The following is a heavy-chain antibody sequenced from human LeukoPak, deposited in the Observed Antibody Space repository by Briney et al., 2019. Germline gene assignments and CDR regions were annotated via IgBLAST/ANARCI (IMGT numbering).Heavy chain of an antibody. CDR3: AKGSRDRDYYDSSGYYHDY. CDR2: ISGSGGST. J-gene: IGHJ4*02. CDR1: GFTFTNYA. Sequence: GGSLRLSCAASGFTFTNYAMSWVRQAPGKGLEWVSAISGSGGSTYYADSVKGRFTISRDNSKNTLYLQMNSLRAEDTAVYFCAKGSRDRDYYDSSGYYHDYWGQGTLVTVAS. V-gene: IGHV3-23*01. D-gene: IGHD3-22*01.